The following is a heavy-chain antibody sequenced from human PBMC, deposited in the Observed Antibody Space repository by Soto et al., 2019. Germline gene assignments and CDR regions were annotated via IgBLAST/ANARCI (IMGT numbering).Heavy chain of an antibody. Sequence: QVSLKESGPVLVKPTETLTLTCTVSGFSLDNTKMGVGWIRQPPGKALEWLAHIFSNDEKRHSSSLKNSLTISKDTSKSQVVLTMTNLDPGDTATYYCVRTPFSSSWEPFDFWGQGTLVTVSS. V-gene: IGHV2-26*01. CDR3: VRTPFSSSWEPFDF. CDR2: IFSNDEK. J-gene: IGHJ4*02. D-gene: IGHD6-13*01. CDR1: GFSLDNTKMG.